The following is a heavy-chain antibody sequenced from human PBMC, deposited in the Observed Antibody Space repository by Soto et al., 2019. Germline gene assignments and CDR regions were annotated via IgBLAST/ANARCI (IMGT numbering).Heavy chain of an antibody. CDR1: GFMLGAHW. D-gene: IGHD2-8*02. V-gene: IGHV3-74*01. Sequence: EVQLVQAGGGLVRPGGSLKLSCAASGFMLGAHWMHWVRQGPDKGLVFVARINLDGTKTNYADFVEGRFTISRDNAKKTLYLEMNSLRGDDTAVYFCARELVHGYLDLWGQGDLVTVSS. CDR2: INLDGTKT. CDR3: ARELVHGYLDL. J-gene: IGHJ5*02.